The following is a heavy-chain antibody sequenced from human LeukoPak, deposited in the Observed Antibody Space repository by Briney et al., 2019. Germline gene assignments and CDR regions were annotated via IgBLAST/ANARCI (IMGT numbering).Heavy chain of an antibody. CDR3: ARSGLKVPAAIGWFDP. D-gene: IGHD2-2*02. CDR2: IYSGGST. Sequence: GGSLRLSCAASGFTVSSNYMSWVRQAPGKGLEWVSVIYSGGSTYYADSVKGRFTISRDNSKNTLYLQMNSLRAEDTAVYYCARSGLKVPAAIGWFDPWGQGTLVTVSS. CDR1: GFTVSSNY. V-gene: IGHV3-66*01. J-gene: IGHJ5*02.